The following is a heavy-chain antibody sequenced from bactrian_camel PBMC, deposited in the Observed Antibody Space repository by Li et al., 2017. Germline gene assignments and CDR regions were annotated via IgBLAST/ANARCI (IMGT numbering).Heavy chain of an antibody. CDR1: EYQYGSVC. CDR2: IDSGGRL. J-gene: IGHJ6*01. D-gene: IGHD6*01. CDR3: AAHSWHSCIAREMGSWGY. V-gene: IGHV3S55*01. Sequence: LVESGGGSVQAGGSLRLSCAASEYQYGSVCMAWFRAAPGKEREGMAVIDSGGRLNYADSVKGRFTISKDNAKNTLYLQMNSLKPEDTAVYSCAAHSWHSCIAREMGSWGYRGQGTQVTVS.